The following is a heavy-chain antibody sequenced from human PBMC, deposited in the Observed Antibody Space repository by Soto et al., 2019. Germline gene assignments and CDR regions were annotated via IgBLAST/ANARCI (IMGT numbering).Heavy chain of an antibody. V-gene: IGHV4-34*01. CDR3: ARGEYNWNYARYYYYYGMDV. Sequence: SETLSLTCAVYGGSFSGYYWSWIRQPPGKGLEWIGEINHSGSTNYNPSLKSRVTISVDTSKNQFSLKLSSVTAADTAVYYCARGEYNWNYARYYYYYGMDVWGQGTTVTVSS. CDR2: INHSGST. J-gene: IGHJ6*02. CDR1: GGSFSGYY. D-gene: IGHD1-7*01.